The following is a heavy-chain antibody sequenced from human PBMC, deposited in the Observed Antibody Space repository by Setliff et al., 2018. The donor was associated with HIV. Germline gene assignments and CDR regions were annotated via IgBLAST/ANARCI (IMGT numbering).Heavy chain of an antibody. J-gene: IGHJ5*02. V-gene: IGHV4-39*01. CDR2: FFSTGDA. CDR3: ARGEDYGDYNNWFGP. CDR1: GGSITSDNYS. Sequence: SETLSLTCTVSGGSITSDNYSWGWIRQPPGKGLEWIGTFFSTGDAYYNPSLKSRVVISVDTSKNQFSLTLASATAADTSVYSCARGEDYGDYNNWFGPWGPGILVTVPS. D-gene: IGHD4-17*01.